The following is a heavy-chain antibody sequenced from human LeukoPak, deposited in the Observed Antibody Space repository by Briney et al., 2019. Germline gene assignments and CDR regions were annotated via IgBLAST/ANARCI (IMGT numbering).Heavy chain of an antibody. CDR2: INHSGST. Sequence: PSETLSLTCAVYGGSFSGYYWSWIRQPPGKGLEWIGEINHSGSTNYNPSLKSRVTISVDTSKNQFSLKLSSVTAADTAVYYCARSLRNQAAPGKWGQGTLVTVSS. V-gene: IGHV4-34*01. CDR1: GGSFSGYY. D-gene: IGHD1-14*01. CDR3: ARSLRNQAAPGK. J-gene: IGHJ4*02.